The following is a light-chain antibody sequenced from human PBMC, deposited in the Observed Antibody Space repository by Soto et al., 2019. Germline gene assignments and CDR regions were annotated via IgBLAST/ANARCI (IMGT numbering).Light chain of an antibody. Sequence: EIVMTQSPVTLSVSPGERATLSCRASQSVSSNLAWYQQKPGQAPRLLISGASTRATGIPARFRGSGSGTEFTLTISSLQSEDFAVYYCQQYHNWPLTFGGGTKVEIK. J-gene: IGKJ4*01. CDR3: QQYHNWPLT. V-gene: IGKV3-15*01. CDR1: QSVSSN. CDR2: GAS.